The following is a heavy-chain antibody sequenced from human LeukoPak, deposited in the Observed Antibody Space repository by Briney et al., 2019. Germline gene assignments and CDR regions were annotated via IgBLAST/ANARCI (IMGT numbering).Heavy chain of an antibody. CDR3: AKDQRVGYPYYFDY. J-gene: IGHJ4*02. V-gene: IGHV3-23*01. Sequence: GGSLRLSCAASGFTFSNYAMSWVRQAPGKGLEWVSAISGSGGSTYYADSVKGRFTISRDNSKSTLFLQMNSLRAEDTAVYYCAKDQRVGYPYYFDYWGQGTLVTVSS. CDR2: ISGSGGST. CDR1: GFTFSNYA. D-gene: IGHD2-8*02.